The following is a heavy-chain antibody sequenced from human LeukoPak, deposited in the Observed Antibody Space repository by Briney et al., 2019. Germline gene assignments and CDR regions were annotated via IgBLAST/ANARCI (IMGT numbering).Heavy chain of an antibody. CDR3: AREVALRSIAVADTQRPLGY. CDR1: GFTLSSYA. D-gene: IGHD6-19*01. J-gene: IGHJ4*02. CDR2: ISGSGGST. V-gene: IGHV3-23*01. Sequence: PGRSLRLSCAASGFTLSSYAMSWVRQAPGKGLEWVSAISGSGGSTYYADSVKGRFTISRDNAKNSLYLQMNSLRAEDTAVYYCAREVALRSIAVADTQRPLGYWGPGTLGTGS.